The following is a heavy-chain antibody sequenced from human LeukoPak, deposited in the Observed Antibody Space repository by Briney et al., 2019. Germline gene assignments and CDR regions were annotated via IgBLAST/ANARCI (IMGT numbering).Heavy chain of an antibody. V-gene: IGHV1-46*01. CDR2: INPSGGST. J-gene: IGHJ6*03. D-gene: IGHD6-13*01. CDR1: GYTFTSYY. CDR3: ARGYSSSWSYYYYYYMDV. Sequence: ASVKVSCKASGYTFTSYYMHWVRQAPGQGLEWMGIINPSGGSTSYAQKFQGRVTITRNTSISTAYMELSSLRSEDTAVYYCARGYSSSWSYYYYYYMDVWGKGTTVTVSS.